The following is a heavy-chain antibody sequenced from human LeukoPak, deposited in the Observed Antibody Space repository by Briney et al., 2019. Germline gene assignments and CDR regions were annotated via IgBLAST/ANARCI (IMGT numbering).Heavy chain of an antibody. CDR1: GFTFSNYA. Sequence: PGGSLRLSCAASGFTFSNYAMHWVRQAPGKGLEYVSVISSNGVTTYYTYSVKGRFIISRDNSKNTLYLQMGSLRAEDMAVYYCARESSGAYDFWGQGTLVTVSS. CDR2: ISSNGVTT. CDR3: ARESSGAYDF. J-gene: IGHJ4*02. V-gene: IGHV3-64*01. D-gene: IGHD4-17*01.